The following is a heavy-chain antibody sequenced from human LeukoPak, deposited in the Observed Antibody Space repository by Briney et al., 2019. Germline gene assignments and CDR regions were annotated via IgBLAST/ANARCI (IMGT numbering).Heavy chain of an antibody. D-gene: IGHD3-22*01. V-gene: IGHV1-18*01. CDR2: ISAYNGNT. CDR3: ARVLRYYDSSGYPQHAFDI. Sequence: ASVKVSCKASGYTFTSYGISWVRQAPGQGLEWMGWISAYNGNTNYAQKLQGRVTMTTDASTSTAYMELRSLRSDDTAVYYCARVLRYYDSSGYPQHAFDIWGQGTMVTVSS. CDR1: GYTFTSYG. J-gene: IGHJ3*02.